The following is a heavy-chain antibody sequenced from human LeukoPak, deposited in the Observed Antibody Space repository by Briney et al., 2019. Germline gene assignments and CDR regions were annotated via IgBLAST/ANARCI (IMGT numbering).Heavy chain of an antibody. CDR3: ARDVATSGWYTFDY. V-gene: IGHV6-1*01. CDR1: GDSVSSNNGA. CDR2: TYYRSKWYN. D-gene: IGHD6-19*01. J-gene: IGHJ4*02. Sequence: SQTLSVTCAISGDSVSSNNGAWNWIRQSPSRGLGWLGRTYYRSKWYNEYAVSMRGRMTINADTSKNQFSLQLNSVTPEDTAIYYCARDVATSGWYTFDYWGQGTLVTVSS.